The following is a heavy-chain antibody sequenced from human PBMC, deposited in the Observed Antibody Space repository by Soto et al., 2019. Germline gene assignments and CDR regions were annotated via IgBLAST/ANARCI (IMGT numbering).Heavy chain of an antibody. J-gene: IGHJ6*02. CDR2: IDPSDSYT. D-gene: IGHD1-7*01. Sequence: VESLKISCKGSGYSFTSYWISWVRQMPWKGLEWMGRIDPSDSYTNYSPSFQGHVTISADKSISTAYLQWSSLKASDTAMYYCARQLELLPYYYYGMDVWGQGTTVTVSS. CDR1: GYSFTSYW. V-gene: IGHV5-10-1*01. CDR3: ARQLELLPYYYYGMDV.